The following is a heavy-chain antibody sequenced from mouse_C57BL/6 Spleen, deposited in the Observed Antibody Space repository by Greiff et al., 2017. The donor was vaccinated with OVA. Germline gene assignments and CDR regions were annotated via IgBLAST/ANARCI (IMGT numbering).Heavy chain of an antibody. Sequence: EVHLVESGPGLVKPSQSLSLTCSVTGYSITSGYYWNWIRQFPGNKLEWMGYISYDGSNNYNPSLKNRISITRDTSKNQFFLKLNSVTTEDTATYYCAREWVPLGAMDYWGQGTSVTVSS. J-gene: IGHJ4*01. V-gene: IGHV3-6*01. CDR2: ISYDGSN. CDR3: AREWVPLGAMDY. CDR1: GYSITSGYY.